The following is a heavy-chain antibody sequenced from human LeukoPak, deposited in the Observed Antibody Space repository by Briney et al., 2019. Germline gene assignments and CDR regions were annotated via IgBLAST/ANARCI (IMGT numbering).Heavy chain of an antibody. J-gene: IGHJ4*02. V-gene: IGHV3-74*01. Sequence: GGSLRLSCAASGFTFSSYWMHWIRQAPGKGLVWVSRINRDGSTISYAESVKGRFTISRDNAKNTVYLQMNSLRAEDTAVYYCAREFGRIAAAATGYWGQGTLVTVSS. CDR3: AREFGRIAAAATGY. CDR2: INRDGSTI. CDR1: GFTFSSYW. D-gene: IGHD6-13*01.